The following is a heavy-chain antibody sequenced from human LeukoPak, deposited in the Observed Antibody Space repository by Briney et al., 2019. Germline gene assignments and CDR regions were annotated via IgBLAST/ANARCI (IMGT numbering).Heavy chain of an antibody. CDR3: AKDVGKWESLHFFDY. V-gene: IGHV3-30*18. Sequence: GGSLRLSCAASGFTFSSYGMHWVRQAPGKGLEWVAVISYDGSNKYYADSVKGRFTISRDNSKNTLYLQMNSLRGDDTAVYYCAKDVGKWESLHFFDYWGQGTLVTVSS. CDR1: GFTFSSYG. J-gene: IGHJ4*02. CDR2: ISYDGSNK. D-gene: IGHD1-26*01.